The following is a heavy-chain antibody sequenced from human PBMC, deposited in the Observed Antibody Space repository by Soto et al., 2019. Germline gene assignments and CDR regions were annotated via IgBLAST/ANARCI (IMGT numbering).Heavy chain of an antibody. CDR3: ARDGGAY. J-gene: IGHJ4*02. Sequence: QVQLVESGGGVVQPGRSLRLSCAASGFTFSSDAMHWVRRAPGKGLEWMAVMSYDGSKKYYADSVKGRFTISRDNSKNTLYLQMNSLRPEDTALYYCARDGGAYWGQGTLVIVSS. CDR2: MSYDGSKK. CDR1: GFTFSSDA. V-gene: IGHV3-30-3*01. D-gene: IGHD3-16*01.